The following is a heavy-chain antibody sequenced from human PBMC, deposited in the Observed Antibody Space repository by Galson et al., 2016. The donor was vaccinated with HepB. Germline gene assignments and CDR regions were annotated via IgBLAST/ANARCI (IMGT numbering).Heavy chain of an antibody. V-gene: IGHV4-4*07. J-gene: IGHJ5*02. Sequence: SETLSLTCTVSRISISLHYWNWIRQPAGRGLEWIGRMYISGNTNYNPSLKSRVTMSVDKSKNQVSLKLNSVTAADTAVYYCARSVPIAVAGNRWFDPWGQGTLVTVSS. CDR2: MYISGNT. D-gene: IGHD6-19*01. CDR1: RISISLHY. CDR3: ARSVPIAVAGNRWFDP.